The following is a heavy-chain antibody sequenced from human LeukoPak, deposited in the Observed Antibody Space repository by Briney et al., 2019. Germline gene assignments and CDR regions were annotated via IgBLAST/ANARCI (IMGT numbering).Heavy chain of an antibody. CDR2: INSIGHT. D-gene: IGHD6-19*01. CDR3: ARQIALAGEWAFDI. CDR1: GGSFRGYY. J-gene: IGHJ3*02. V-gene: IGHV4-39*01. Sequence: PSETLSLTCAVYGGSFRGYYWGWIRQPPGKGLEWIGSINSIGHTYYNPSLKSRVTISVDTSKNRFSLNLSSVTAADTAVYYCARQIALAGEWAFDIWGQGTVVAVSS.